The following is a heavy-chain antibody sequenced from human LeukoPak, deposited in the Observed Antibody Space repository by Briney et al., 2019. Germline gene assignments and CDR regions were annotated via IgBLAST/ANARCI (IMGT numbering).Heavy chain of an antibody. CDR3: ARAVAGTYYYYGMDV. CDR2: IYYSGST. CDR1: GGSISSYY. D-gene: IGHD6-19*01. Sequence: SETLSLTRTVSGGSISSYYWSWIRQPPGKGLEWIGYIYYSGSTNYNPSLKSRVTISVDTSKNQFSLKLSSVTAADTAVYYCARAVAGTYYYYGMDVWGQGTTVTVSS. V-gene: IGHV4-59*01. J-gene: IGHJ6*02.